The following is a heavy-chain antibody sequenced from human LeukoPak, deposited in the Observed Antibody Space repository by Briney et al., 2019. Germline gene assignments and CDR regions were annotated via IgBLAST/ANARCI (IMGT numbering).Heavy chain of an antibody. Sequence: SETLSLTCGVSGGSVTSTNWWTWVRQPPGKGLEWIGEVHLDGRTNYNPSLKSRLTMSVDLSENHVSLKLTSVTAADTAVYYCARHGVLPKYYGMDVWGQGTTVTVSS. CDR1: GGSVTSTNW. CDR3: ARHGVLPKYYGMDV. V-gene: IGHV4-4*02. D-gene: IGHD3-10*01. J-gene: IGHJ6*02. CDR2: VHLDGRT.